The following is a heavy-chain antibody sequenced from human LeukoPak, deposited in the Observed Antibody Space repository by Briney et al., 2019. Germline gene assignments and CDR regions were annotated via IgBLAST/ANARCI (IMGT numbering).Heavy chain of an antibody. CDR2: ISYDGSNT. V-gene: IGHV3-30*19. Sequence: GGSLRLSCAASGFTFSSYGMHWVRQAPGKGLEWVAVISYDGSNTDYADSVKGRFTISRDNFKNTLYLQMNSLRAEDTAVYYCARDLFTSTWFSPFDYWGQGTLVTVSS. D-gene: IGHD6-13*01. CDR1: GFTFSSYG. J-gene: IGHJ4*02. CDR3: ARDLFTSTWFSPFDY.